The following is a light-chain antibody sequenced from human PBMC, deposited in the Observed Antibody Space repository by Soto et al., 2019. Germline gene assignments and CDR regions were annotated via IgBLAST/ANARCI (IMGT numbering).Light chain of an antibody. J-gene: IGKJ3*01. CDR1: QSVSSSY. CDR2: SAS. CDR3: QQYGRSLFT. V-gene: IGKV3-20*01. Sequence: EIVLTQSPGTLSLSPGERATLSCRASQSVSSSYLAWYQQKPGQAPRLLIYSASSRATGIPDSFSGSGSGTDFTLTISRLEPEDFAVYYCQQYGRSLFTFGPGTKVDIK.